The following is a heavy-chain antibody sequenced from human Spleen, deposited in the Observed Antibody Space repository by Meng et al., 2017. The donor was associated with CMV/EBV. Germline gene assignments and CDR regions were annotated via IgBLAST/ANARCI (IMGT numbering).Heavy chain of an antibody. J-gene: IGHJ4*02. V-gene: IGHV4-59*01. CDR2: IYYAGNT. D-gene: IGHD2-15*01. CDR3: ARFYCSGGSCYSEY. Sequence: SETLSLTCTVSGGSITTYYWSWIRQPPGKGLEWIGYIYYAGNTDHNPSLKGRVTISVDTSKNQFSLKLSSVTAADTAVYYCARFYCSGGSCYSEYWGQGTLVTVSS. CDR1: GGSITTYY.